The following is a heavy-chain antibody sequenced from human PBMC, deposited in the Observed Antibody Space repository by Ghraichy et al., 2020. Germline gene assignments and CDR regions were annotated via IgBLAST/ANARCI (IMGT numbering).Heavy chain of an antibody. CDR3: ARGSPGYSSGWSEGAHLHFDY. J-gene: IGHJ4*02. Sequence: SETLSLTCTVSGGSISSGGYSWSWIRQHPGKGLEWIGYIYYSGSTYYNPSLKSRVTISVDTSKNQFSLKLSSVTAADTAVYYCARGSPGYSSGWSEGAHLHFDYWGQGTLVTVSS. D-gene: IGHD6-19*01. CDR1: GGSISSGGYS. CDR2: IYYSGST. V-gene: IGHV4-31*03.